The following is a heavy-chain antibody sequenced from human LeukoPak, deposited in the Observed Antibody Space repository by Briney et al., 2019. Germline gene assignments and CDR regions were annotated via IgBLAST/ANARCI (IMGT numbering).Heavy chain of an antibody. J-gene: IGHJ4*02. D-gene: IGHD5-12*01. V-gene: IGHV3-9*01. CDR3: AKGQYSGYDSQPDY. CDR2: ISWSGGGI. Sequence: GRSLRLSCSASGFTFDDYATYWVRQAPGKGLQWVSGISWSGGGIGYEDSVKGRFTISRDNTKNSLFLQMNSLRVEDTAFYYCAKGQYSGYDSQPDYWGQGTLVTASS. CDR1: GFTFDDYA.